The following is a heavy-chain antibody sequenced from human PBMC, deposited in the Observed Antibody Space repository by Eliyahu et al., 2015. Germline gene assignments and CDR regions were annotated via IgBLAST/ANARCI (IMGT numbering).Heavy chain of an antibody. D-gene: IGHD3-9*01. V-gene: IGHV4-61*02. CDR3: ARLNYDILTGSVYYYYMDV. J-gene: IGHJ6*03. Sequence: QVQLQESGPGLVKPSQTLSLTCTVSGGSISSGSYYWTWIRXPAGKGLEWIGRIYTSGSTKYNSSLKSRVTISVDMSKNQFSLKLSSVTAADTAVYYCARLNYDILTGSVYYYYMDVWGKGTTVTVSS. CDR2: IYTSGST. CDR1: GGSISSGSYY.